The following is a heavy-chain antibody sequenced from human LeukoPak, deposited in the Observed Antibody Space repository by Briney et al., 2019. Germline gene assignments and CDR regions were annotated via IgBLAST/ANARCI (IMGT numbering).Heavy chain of an antibody. CDR3: ARHLSWARGAFDI. D-gene: IGHD6-13*01. CDR2: IYTSGST. V-gene: IGHV4-61*02. J-gene: IGHJ3*02. CDR1: GGSISSGSYY. Sequence: PSETLSLTCTVSGGSISSGSYYWSWIRQPAGKGLEWIGRIYTSGSTNYNPSLKSRVTISVDTSKNHLSLKLSSVTAADTAVYYCARHLSWARGAFDIWGQGTMVTVSS.